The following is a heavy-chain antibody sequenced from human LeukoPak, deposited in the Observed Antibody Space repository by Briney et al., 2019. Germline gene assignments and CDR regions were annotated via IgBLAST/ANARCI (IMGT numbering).Heavy chain of an antibody. CDR2: IGGSGTYA. Sequence: GGSLRVSCVASGFTFATYAMTWVRLTPGKGLEWVASIGGSGTYANYADSVRGRFTISRDNARNSLYLQMNSLRAEDTAVYYCARDGTGFSSGMGVWGQGTTVTVSS. V-gene: IGHV3-21*01. CDR1: GFTFATYA. D-gene: IGHD7-27*01. CDR3: ARDGTGFSSGMGV. J-gene: IGHJ6*02.